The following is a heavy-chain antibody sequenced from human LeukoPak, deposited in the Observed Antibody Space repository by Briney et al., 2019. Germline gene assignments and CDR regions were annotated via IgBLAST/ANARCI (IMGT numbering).Heavy chain of an antibody. V-gene: IGHV3-11*01. J-gene: IGHJ5*02. CDR3: ARVGTIFGVTSRYWFDP. CDR1: GFTFSDYY. CDR2: ISSSDSTI. D-gene: IGHD3-3*01. Sequence: GGSLRLSCAASGFTFSDYYMSWIRQAPGKGLEWVSYISSSDSTIYYADSVKGRFTISRDNAKNSLYLQMNSLRAEDTAVYYCARVGTIFGVTSRYWFDPWGQGTLVTVSS.